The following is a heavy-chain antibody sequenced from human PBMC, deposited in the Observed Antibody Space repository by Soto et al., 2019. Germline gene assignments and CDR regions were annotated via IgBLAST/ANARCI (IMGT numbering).Heavy chain of an antibody. Sequence: QVQLVESGGGVVQPGRSLRLSCAASGFTFSSYAMHWVRQAPGKGLEWVAVISYDGSNKYYADSVKGRFTISRDNSKNTLYLQMNSLRAEDTAVYYCARDWDPQQLTHFDYWGQGTLVTVSS. CDR1: GFTFSSYA. J-gene: IGHJ4*02. D-gene: IGHD6-13*01. CDR3: ARDWDPQQLTHFDY. V-gene: IGHV3-30-3*01. CDR2: ISYDGSNK.